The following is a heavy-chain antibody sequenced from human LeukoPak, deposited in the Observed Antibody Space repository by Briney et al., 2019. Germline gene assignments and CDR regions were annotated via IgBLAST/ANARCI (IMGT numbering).Heavy chain of an antibody. CDR3: ASRKGSYYFDF. J-gene: IGHJ4*02. CDR1: GGPISTYY. Sequence: SETLSLTCAVSGGPISTYYWSWIRQPPGKGLEWIEYIFYTGSTNYNPSLKSRVTISIDRSKNQFSLKLGSVTAADTAVYYCASRKGSYYFDFWGQGTLVTVYS. V-gene: IGHV4-59*01. D-gene: IGHD1-26*01. CDR2: IFYTGST.